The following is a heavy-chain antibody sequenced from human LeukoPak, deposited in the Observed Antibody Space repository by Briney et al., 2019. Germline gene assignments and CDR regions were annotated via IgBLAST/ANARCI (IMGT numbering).Heavy chain of an antibody. CDR2: INSDGSST. Sequence: GGSLRLSCAASGFTFSSYWMHWVRQAPGKGLVWVSRINSDGSSTSYADSVKGRFTISRDNAENTLYLQMNSLRAEDTALYYCAKGEGSGIHYYSMDVWGQGTTVTVSS. CDR3: AKGEGSGIHYYSMDV. J-gene: IGHJ6*02. V-gene: IGHV3-74*01. CDR1: GFTFSSYW. D-gene: IGHD3-10*01.